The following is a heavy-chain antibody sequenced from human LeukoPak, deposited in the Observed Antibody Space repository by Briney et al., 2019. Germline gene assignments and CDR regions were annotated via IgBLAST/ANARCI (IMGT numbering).Heavy chain of an antibody. V-gene: IGHV3-53*01. J-gene: IGHJ4*02. D-gene: IGHD3-16*02. CDR1: GFTVSSNH. CDR3: ARLSAAGLEGFDY. Sequence: GGSLRLSCAASGFTVSSNHMCWVRQAPGKGLEWVSVIYSGGSTYYADSVKGRFTISRDNSKNTLYLQMNSLRAEDTAVYYCARLSAAGLEGFDYWGQGTLVTVSS. CDR2: IYSGGST.